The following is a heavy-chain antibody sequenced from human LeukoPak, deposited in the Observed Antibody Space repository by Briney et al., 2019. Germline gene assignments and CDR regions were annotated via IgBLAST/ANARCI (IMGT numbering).Heavy chain of an antibody. V-gene: IGHV4-59*11. Sequence: PSETLSLTCTVSGGSFSSHYWSWIRQPPGKGLEWIGYIYYSGSTNYNPSLKSRVTISVDTSKNQFSLKLSSVTAADTAVYYCARGGATHYYYYGMDVWGQGTTVTVSS. CDR2: IYYSGST. CDR3: ARGGATHYYYYGMDV. J-gene: IGHJ6*02. CDR1: GGSFSSHY. D-gene: IGHD1-26*01.